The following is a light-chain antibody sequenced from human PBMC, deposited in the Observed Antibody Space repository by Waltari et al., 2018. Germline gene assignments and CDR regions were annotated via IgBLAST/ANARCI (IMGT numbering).Light chain of an antibody. V-gene: IGLV1-40*01. CDR1: CSHLRAGHD. CDR3: QSFDSNVRGGVV. J-gene: IGLJ3*02. CDR2: GNN. Sequence: QSILTQPTPVSGAPGPRATISCPDRCSHLRAGHDVHWYQAFPGTATKLLIHGNNNRPSGVPDRVSGSKSGSSASLAINGLQAEDEADYYCQSFDSNVRGGVVFGGGTKVTGL.